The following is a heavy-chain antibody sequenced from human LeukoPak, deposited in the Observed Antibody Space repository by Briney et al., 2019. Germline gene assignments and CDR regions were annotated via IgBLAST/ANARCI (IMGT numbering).Heavy chain of an antibody. D-gene: IGHD2-2*01. CDR1: GFIFSSYS. J-gene: IGHJ4*02. Sequence: GGSLRLSCAASGFIFSSYSMNWVRQAPGKGLEWVSYISSSGSTIYYADSVKGRFTISRGNAKNSLYLQMNSLRAEDTAVYYCAVLTYQLLDYYFDYWGQGTLVTVSS. CDR2: ISSSGSTI. V-gene: IGHV3-48*01. CDR3: AVLTYQLLDYYFDY.